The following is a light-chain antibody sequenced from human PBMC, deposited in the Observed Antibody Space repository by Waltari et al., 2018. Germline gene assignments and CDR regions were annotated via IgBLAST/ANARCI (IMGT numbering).Light chain of an antibody. CDR3: ASYTGSWNWV. Sequence: QSALTQPASVSGSPGQSITISCTGTSSDVGAYNYVCWYQQHPGRAPKLMMYDVSHRPTGLAHRSSGSKSGNTASLTISGLQAEDEADYYCASYTGSWNWVFGGGTKLTVL. J-gene: IGLJ3*02. CDR1: SSDVGAYNY. V-gene: IGLV2-14*01. CDR2: DVS.